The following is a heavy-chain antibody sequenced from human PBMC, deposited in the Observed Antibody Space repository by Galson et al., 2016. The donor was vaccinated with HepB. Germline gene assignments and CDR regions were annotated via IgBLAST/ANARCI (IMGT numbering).Heavy chain of an antibody. D-gene: IGHD2-2*01. Sequence: LRLSCAGSGFSLSMYWMVWVRQAPGKGLEWVANINRDGSEKYSVEGRFSTSRDNAKNSLYLQMDSLRAEDTAVYYCARDVGYEALDCWGQGALVTVSS. CDR1: GFSLSMYW. CDR3: ARDVGYEALDC. CDR2: INRDGSEK. J-gene: IGHJ4*02. V-gene: IGHV3-7*01.